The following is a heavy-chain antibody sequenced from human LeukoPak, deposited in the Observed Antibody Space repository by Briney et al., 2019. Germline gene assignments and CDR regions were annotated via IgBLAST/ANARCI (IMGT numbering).Heavy chain of an antibody. Sequence: PSETLSLTCIVSGGSISSYYWSWIRQPAGKGLEWIGRIYTSGSTNYNPSLKSRVTMSVDTSKNQFSLKLSSVTAADTAVYYCARFIETAPIDAFDIWGQGTMVTVSS. D-gene: IGHD3-16*02. CDR3: ARFIETAPIDAFDI. CDR1: GGSISSYY. V-gene: IGHV4-4*07. CDR2: IYTSGST. J-gene: IGHJ3*02.